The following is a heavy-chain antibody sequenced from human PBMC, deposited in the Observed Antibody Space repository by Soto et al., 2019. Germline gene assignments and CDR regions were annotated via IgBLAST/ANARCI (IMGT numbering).Heavy chain of an antibody. CDR3: AKGGRWYDYYYGMDV. Sequence: EVQLLESGGGLVQPGGSLRLSCAASGFTFSSYAMSWVRQAPGKGLEWVSAISGSGGSTYYADSVKGRFTISRDNSKNTLYLQMNSLRDEDTAVYYCAKGGRWYDYYYGMDVWGQGTTVTVSS. D-gene: IGHD2-15*01. CDR1: GFTFSSYA. V-gene: IGHV3-23*01. J-gene: IGHJ6*02. CDR2: ISGSGGST.